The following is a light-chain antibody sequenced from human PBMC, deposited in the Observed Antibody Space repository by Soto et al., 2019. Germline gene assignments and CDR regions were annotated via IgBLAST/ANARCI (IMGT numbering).Light chain of an antibody. CDR2: GAS. J-gene: IGKJ3*01. CDR1: QSVAIN. Sequence: EIVMTQSPATLSVSPGERATLSCRASQSVAINLAWYQQKPGQPPRLLIYGASTRATGIPARFSGSGSGTEFPLTITSLQSADFAVYYCQQYNNWPPFTFGLGTKVDIK. V-gene: IGKV3-15*01. CDR3: QQYNNWPPFT.